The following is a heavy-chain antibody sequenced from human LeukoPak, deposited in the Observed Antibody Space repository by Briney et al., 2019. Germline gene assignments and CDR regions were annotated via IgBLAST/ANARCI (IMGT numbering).Heavy chain of an antibody. J-gene: IGHJ4*02. CDR3: ARDGSSSWLDY. V-gene: IGHV1-8*03. Sequence: KFQGRVTITRNTSISTAYMELSSLRSEDTAVYYCARDGSSSWLDYWGQGTLVTVSS. D-gene: IGHD6-13*01.